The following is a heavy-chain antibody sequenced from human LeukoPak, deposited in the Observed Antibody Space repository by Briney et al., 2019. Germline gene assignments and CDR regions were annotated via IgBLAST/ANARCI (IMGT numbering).Heavy chain of an antibody. V-gene: IGHV1-46*01. D-gene: IGHD6-13*01. J-gene: IGHJ4*02. CDR3: ARGGSEQLAPPFDS. CDR1: GYSFSTYY. Sequence: ASVKVSCKASGYSFSTYYMHWVRQAPGQGLEWMGTINSSGRGTNYAQKFQGRVTMTRDTSTSTAYMELSSLTSGDTALYYCARGGSEQLAPPFDSWDQGTLVTVST. CDR2: INSSGRGT.